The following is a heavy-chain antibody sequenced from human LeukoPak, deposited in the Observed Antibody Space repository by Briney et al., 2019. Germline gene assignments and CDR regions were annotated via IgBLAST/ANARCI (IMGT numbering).Heavy chain of an antibody. CDR2: IIPIFGTA. J-gene: IGHJ4*02. D-gene: IGHD6-6*01. CDR3: ARERRILGSSSDKFDY. CDR1: GGTFSSYA. V-gene: IGHV1-69*06. Sequence: SVKVSCKASGGTFSSYAISWVRQAPGQGLEWMGGIIPIFGTANYAQKFQGRVTITADKSTSTAYMELSSLRSEDTAVYYCARERRILGSSSDKFDYWGQGTLVTVSS.